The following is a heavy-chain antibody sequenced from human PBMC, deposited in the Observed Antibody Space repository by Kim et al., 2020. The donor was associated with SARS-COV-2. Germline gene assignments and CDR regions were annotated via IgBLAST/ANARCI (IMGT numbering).Heavy chain of an antibody. V-gene: IGHV3-33*06. J-gene: IGHJ5*02. Sequence: GGSLRLSCAASGFTFSSYGMHWVRQAPGKGLEWVAVIWYDGSNKYYADSVKGRFTISRDNSKNTLYLQMNSLRAEDTAVYYCAKDLGEVWHYYDSSGDWFDPWGQGTLVTVSS. CDR1: GFTFSSYG. CDR2: IWYDGSNK. CDR3: AKDLGEVWHYYDSSGDWFDP. D-gene: IGHD3-22*01.